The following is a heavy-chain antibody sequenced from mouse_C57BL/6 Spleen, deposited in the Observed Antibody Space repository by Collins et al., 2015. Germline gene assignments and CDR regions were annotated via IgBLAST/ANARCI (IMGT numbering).Heavy chain of an antibody. CDR1: GYTFTSYW. V-gene: IGHV1-5*01. CDR2: IYPGNSDT. J-gene: IGHJ4*01. Sequence: EVQLQQSGTVLARPGASVKMSCKASGYTFTSYWMHWVKQRPGQGLEWIGAIYPGNSDTSYNQKFKGKAKLTAVTSTSTAYMELSSLTNEDSAVYYCTRNYDGYYAYAMDYWGQGTSVTVSS. CDR3: TRNYDGYYAYAMDY. D-gene: IGHD2-3*01.